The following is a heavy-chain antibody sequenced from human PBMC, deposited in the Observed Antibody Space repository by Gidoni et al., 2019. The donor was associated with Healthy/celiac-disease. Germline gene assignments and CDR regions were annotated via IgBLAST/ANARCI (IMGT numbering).Heavy chain of an antibody. CDR1: GGSLSSGDYY. D-gene: IGHD3-22*01. CDR2: LYYSGST. V-gene: IGHV4-30-4*01. J-gene: IGHJ4*02. Sequence: QVQLQESGPGLVKPSQTLSLTSTVSGGSLSSGDYYRRWIRQPPGKGLGWTGYLYYSGSTYYNPSLKSRVTISVDKSKNQFSLKLSSVTAADTAVYYCAREPTHSSGSFDYWGQGTLVTVSS. CDR3: AREPTHSSGSFDY.